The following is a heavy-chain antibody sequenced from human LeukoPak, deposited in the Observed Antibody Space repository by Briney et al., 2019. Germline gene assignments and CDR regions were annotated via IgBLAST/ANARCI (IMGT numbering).Heavy chain of an antibody. Sequence: ASVKVSCKASGYTFTSYGISWVRQAPGQGLEWMGWISAYNGNTNYAQKLQGRVTMTTDTSTSTAYMELRSLRSDDTAVYYCARDGYGDLEDYYYYYMDVWGKGTTVTVSS. D-gene: IGHD4-17*01. J-gene: IGHJ6*03. CDR3: ARDGYGDLEDYYYYYMDV. CDR1: GYTFTSYG. CDR2: ISAYNGNT. V-gene: IGHV1-18*01.